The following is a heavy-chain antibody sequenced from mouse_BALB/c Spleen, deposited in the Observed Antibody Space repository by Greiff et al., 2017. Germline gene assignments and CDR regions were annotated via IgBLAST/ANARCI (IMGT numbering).Heavy chain of an antibody. Sequence: EVQVVESGGDLVKPGGSLKLSCAASGFTFSSYGMSWVRQTPDKRLEWVATISSGGSYTYYPDSVKGRFTISRDNAKNTLYLQMSSLKSEDTAMYYCARDGYLYAMDYWGQGTSVTVSS. CDR3: ARDGYLYAMDY. J-gene: IGHJ4*01. V-gene: IGHV5-6*01. CDR2: ISSGGSYT. D-gene: IGHD2-3*01. CDR1: GFTFSSYG.